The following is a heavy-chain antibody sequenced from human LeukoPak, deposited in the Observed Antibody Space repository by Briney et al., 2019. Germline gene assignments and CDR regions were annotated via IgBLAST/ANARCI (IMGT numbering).Heavy chain of an antibody. Sequence: GGSLRLSCAASGFTFDDYAMHWVRQAPGKGLEWVSGISWNSGSIGYADSVKGRFTISRDNAKNSLYLQMNSLRAEDTALYYCAKDISAAGNFDYWGQGTLVTVS. D-gene: IGHD6-13*01. J-gene: IGHJ4*02. CDR3: AKDISAAGNFDY. CDR2: ISWNSGSI. V-gene: IGHV3-9*01. CDR1: GFTFDDYA.